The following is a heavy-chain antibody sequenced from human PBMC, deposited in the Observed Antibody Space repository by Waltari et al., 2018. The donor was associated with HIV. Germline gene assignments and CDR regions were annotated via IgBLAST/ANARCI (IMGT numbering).Heavy chain of an antibody. CDR2: IDHYGAT. CDR3: AKGALMRWLHSPRHWSDP. Sequence: QVHLQQWGPGLVQPSETLSLTCAVYGESFKSYYWSWIRQAPDKGLEWIGKIDHYGATDYNPSLKSRVTISVDTSKNQFSLGLTSVTAADTGTYYCAKGALMRWLHSPRHWSDPWGQGNLVTVSS. D-gene: IGHD5-12*01. J-gene: IGHJ5*02. CDR1: GESFKSYY. V-gene: IGHV4-34*02.